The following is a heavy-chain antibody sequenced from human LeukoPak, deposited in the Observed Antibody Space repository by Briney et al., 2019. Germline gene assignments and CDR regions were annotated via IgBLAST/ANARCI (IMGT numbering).Heavy chain of an antibody. J-gene: IGHJ5*02. D-gene: IGHD3-3*01. V-gene: IGHV1-2*02. CDR1: GYTFIDYY. CDR2: INPTSGAT. Sequence: ASVKVSCKASGYTFIDYYIHWERQAPEQGLEWMGWINPTSGATNSAQKFHGRVTMTRDTSISTAYMELSRLRSDDTAVYYCARVHMDYDFWSGYSYNWFDPWGQGTLVTVSS. CDR3: ARVHMDYDFWSGYSYNWFDP.